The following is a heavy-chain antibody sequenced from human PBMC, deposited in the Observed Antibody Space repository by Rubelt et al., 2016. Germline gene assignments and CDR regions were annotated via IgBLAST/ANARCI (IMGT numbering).Heavy chain of an antibody. CDR1: GGSISSSSYY. V-gene: IGHV4-39*07. Sequence: QLQLQESGPGLVKPSETLSLTCTVSGGSISSSSYYWGWIRQPPGKGLEWIGSIYYSGSTYYNPSLMGRLTISVDTSKNQFSLKLSSVTAADTAVYYCARVWDYYDSSGRVDYWGQGTLVTVSS. CDR3: ARVWDYYDSSGRVDY. D-gene: IGHD3-22*01. CDR2: IYYSGST. J-gene: IGHJ4*02.